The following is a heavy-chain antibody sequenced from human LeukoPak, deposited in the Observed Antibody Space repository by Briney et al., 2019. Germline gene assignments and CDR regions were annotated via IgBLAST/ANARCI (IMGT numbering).Heavy chain of an antibody. CDR2: ISAYNAYT. Sequence: ASVKVSCKASGYTFTNYGISWVRQAPGQGLELMGWISAYNAYTKYTQNLQGRVTMSTDTSTSTANLELRSLRSDDTAVYYCARGYCGGDCHLLPWGQGTLVTVSS. D-gene: IGHD2-21*02. J-gene: IGHJ5*02. CDR1: GYTFTNYG. V-gene: IGHV1-18*01. CDR3: ARGYCGGDCHLLP.